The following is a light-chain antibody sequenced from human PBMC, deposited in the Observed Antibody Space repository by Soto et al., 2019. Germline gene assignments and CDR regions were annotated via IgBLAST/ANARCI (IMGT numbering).Light chain of an antibody. CDR2: EVS. V-gene: IGLV2-14*01. CDR3: GSYTSSSTLV. J-gene: IGLJ2*01. CDR1: SSDVGGYKY. Sequence: QAVVTQPASVSGSPGQSITISCTGTSSDVGGYKYVSWYQQHPGKAPKLMIFEVSNRPSGVSNRFSGSKSDNTASLTISGLQAEDEADYYCGSYTSSSTLVFGGGTKLTVL.